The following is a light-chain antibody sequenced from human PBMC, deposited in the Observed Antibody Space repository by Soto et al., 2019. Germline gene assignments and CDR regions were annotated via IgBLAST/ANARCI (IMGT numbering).Light chain of an antibody. CDR2: GAS. J-gene: IGKJ4*01. V-gene: IGKV3-20*01. Sequence: EIVLTQSPGTLSLSPGERATLSCRASQSVSSSYLAWYQQKPGQAPRILIYGASSRATGIPDRFSGSGSGTDFTVTISRLEREDFAVYYCQQYGSSPLLTFGGGTKVEIK. CDR1: QSVSSSY. CDR3: QQYGSSPLLT.